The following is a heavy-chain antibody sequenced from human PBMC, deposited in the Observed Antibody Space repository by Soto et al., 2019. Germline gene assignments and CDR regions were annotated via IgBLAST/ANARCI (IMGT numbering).Heavy chain of an antibody. Sequence: QVQLQESGPGLVKPSETLSLTCTVSGGSISSNSWSWIRQPPGKGLEWIGYIYYSGTTNYNPSLKSRVTISLDTSKYQFSLQLSSVTAADTAVYYCARRFGRTFENWGQGTLVTVSS. V-gene: IGHV4-59*08. CDR1: GGSISSNS. CDR3: ARRFGRTFEN. D-gene: IGHD3-16*01. J-gene: IGHJ4*02. CDR2: IYYSGTT.